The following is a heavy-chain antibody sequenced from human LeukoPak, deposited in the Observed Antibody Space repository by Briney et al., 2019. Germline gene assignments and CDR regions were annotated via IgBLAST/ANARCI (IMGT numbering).Heavy chain of an antibody. J-gene: IGHJ3*01. V-gene: IGHV4-34*01. Sequence: SETLALTCAVYGGSLSGHYWSWIRQSPGKGLEWIGDIHHDGRTKYSPSLKSRVSILLDTSKNEVSLRLTPVTAAETALYFCAREPVPQDYGDTVNAYDLWGQGTMVIVFS. CDR3: AREPVPQDYGDTVNAYDL. CDR1: GGSLSGHY. D-gene: IGHD4-17*01. CDR2: IHHDGRT.